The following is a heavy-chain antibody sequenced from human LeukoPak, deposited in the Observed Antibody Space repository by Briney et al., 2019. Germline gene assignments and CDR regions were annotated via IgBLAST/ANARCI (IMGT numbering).Heavy chain of an antibody. D-gene: IGHD3-22*01. Sequence: GGSLRLSCAASGFTFDDYAMHWVRQAPGKGLEWVSAISGSGGSTYYADSVKGRFTISRDNSKNTLYLQMNSLRAEDTAVYYCAKGRKGYYDYWGQGTLVTVSS. V-gene: IGHV3-23*01. J-gene: IGHJ4*02. CDR1: GFTFDDYA. CDR2: ISGSGGST. CDR3: AKGRKGYYDY.